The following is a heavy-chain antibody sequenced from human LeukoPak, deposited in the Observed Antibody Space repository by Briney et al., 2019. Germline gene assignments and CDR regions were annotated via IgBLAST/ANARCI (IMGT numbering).Heavy chain of an antibody. D-gene: IGHD3-16*01. V-gene: IGHV1-2*02. Sequence: GASVEVSCKASGYTFTGYYLHWVRQAPGQGLEWMGWINPNNGGTNYAQKFQDRVTMTRDSSISPAYMELSRLRSDDTAVYYCARGIMMGSVGAFDFWGQGTMVTVSS. CDR3: ARGIMMGSVGAFDF. CDR1: GYTFTGYY. J-gene: IGHJ3*01. CDR2: INPNNGGT.